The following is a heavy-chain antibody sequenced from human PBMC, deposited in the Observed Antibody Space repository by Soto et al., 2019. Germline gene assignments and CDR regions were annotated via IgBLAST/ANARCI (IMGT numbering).Heavy chain of an antibody. Sequence: GSLRLSGAASGFTCSSNYMSWVRQGPGKGLEWVSAIYSGGSTYYADSVKGRFTISRDNSKNTLYLQMNSLRAEDTAVYYCARDRGNSSSWYALDYWGQGTLVTVSS. CDR1: GFTCSSNY. CDR3: ARDRGNSSSWYALDY. D-gene: IGHD6-13*01. V-gene: IGHV3-53*01. J-gene: IGHJ4*02. CDR2: IYSGGST.